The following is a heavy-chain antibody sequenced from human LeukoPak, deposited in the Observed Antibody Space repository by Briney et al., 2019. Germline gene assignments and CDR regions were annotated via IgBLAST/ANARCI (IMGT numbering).Heavy chain of an antibody. CDR3: ARGLRGSCFDY. D-gene: IGHD2-15*01. Sequence: SETLSLTCTVSGGSISSSSYSWGWIRQPPGKGLEWIGSIYYSGSTYYNPSLKSRVTISVDTSKNQFSLKLSSVTAADTAVYYCARGLRGSCFDYWGQGTLVTVSS. J-gene: IGHJ4*02. CDR2: IYYSGST. CDR1: GGSISSSSYS. V-gene: IGHV4-39*01.